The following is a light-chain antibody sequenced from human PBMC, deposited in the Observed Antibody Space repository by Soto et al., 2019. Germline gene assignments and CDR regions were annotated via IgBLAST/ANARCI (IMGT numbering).Light chain of an antibody. CDR3: QQYHWAPDT. Sequence: EIVMTQSPATLSLSPGEGATLSCRASQSVGTTLAWYQQKPGQAPRLLIYDASNRVTGIPARFRGSGSGTDFTLTISSLEPDDFAMYYCQQYHWAPDTFGQGTRLEIK. V-gene: IGKV3D-11*03. CDR1: QSVGTT. CDR2: DAS. J-gene: IGKJ5*01.